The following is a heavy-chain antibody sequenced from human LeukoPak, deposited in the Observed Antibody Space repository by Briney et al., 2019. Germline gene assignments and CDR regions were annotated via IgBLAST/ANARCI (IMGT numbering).Heavy chain of an antibody. D-gene: IGHD3-16*01. V-gene: IGHV3-23*01. Sequence: GGSLRLSCAASGFTFSSYAMSWVRQAPGKGLEWVSTINGGGVNTHYADSVGGRFTISRDNSKNTLFLQMSSLRVEDTAVYYCARDPGWGALDYWGQGALVIVSS. CDR3: ARDPGWGALDY. CDR1: GFTFSSYA. J-gene: IGHJ4*02. CDR2: INGGGVNT.